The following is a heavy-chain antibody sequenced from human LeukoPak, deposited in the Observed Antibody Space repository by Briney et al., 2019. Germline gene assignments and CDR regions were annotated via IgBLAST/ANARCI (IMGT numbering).Heavy chain of an antibody. D-gene: IGHD2-2*01. V-gene: IGHV4-31*03. J-gene: IGHJ3*02. CDR3: VTPLCGSISCLDVFDI. Sequence: SQTLSLTCNVSGASISSERYYWSWIRQLPGKGLEWIGYIYYGGSPKYNPSLQSRITMSVDTSKNQFSLKLSAVTAADTATYYCVTPLCGSISCLDVFDIWGQGTMVTIS. CDR2: IYYGGSP. CDR1: GASISSERYY.